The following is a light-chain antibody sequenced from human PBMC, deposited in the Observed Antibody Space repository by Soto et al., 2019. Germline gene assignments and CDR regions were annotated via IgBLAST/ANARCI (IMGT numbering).Light chain of an antibody. Sequence: IVMPLSSATGCVSPGDPASLPCRASQTVGTYLAWYQQKPGQAPRLLIYHATTRATGIPARFSGSGSGTEFTLTINSLESEDSAVYSCQQHNQWPITFGQGTRLEIK. CDR2: HAT. CDR1: QTVGTY. J-gene: IGKJ5*01. V-gene: IGKV3-15*01. CDR3: QQHNQWPIT.